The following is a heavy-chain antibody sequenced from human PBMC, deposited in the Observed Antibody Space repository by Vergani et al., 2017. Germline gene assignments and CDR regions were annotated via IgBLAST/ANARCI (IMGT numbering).Heavy chain of an antibody. CDR1: GGSISAGYYF. CDR3: ARRSGGYYSGSKVHPLRTAFDV. J-gene: IGHJ3*01. Sequence: QVQLQASGPGRVKPSQTLSLTCTMSGGSISAGYYFWSWIRQPAGKGLEWLGHISASGNASHSPSLKTRVSMSVDTSKNQFSLTVTSVTAADTASYFCARRSGGYYSGSKVHPLRTAFDVWGHGTVVTVSS. V-gene: IGHV4-61*02. CDR2: ISASGNA. D-gene: IGHD3-10*01.